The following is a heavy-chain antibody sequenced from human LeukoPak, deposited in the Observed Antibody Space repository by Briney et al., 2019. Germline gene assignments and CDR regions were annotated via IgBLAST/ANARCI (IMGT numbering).Heavy chain of an antibody. V-gene: IGHV1-46*01. D-gene: IGHD3-22*01. CDR1: GDTFTSYY. CDR3: ARGRHYYDSSDYYYEGDAFDI. J-gene: IGHJ3*02. CDR2: INPSGGST. Sequence: ASVKVSCKASGDTFTSYYMHWVRQAPGQGLEWMGIINPSGGSTSYAQKFQGRVTMTRDMSTSTVYMELSSLRSEDTAVYYCARGRHYYDSSDYYYEGDAFDIWGKGTTVTISS.